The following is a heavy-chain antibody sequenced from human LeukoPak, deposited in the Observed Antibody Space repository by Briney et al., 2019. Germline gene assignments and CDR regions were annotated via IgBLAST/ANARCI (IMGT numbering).Heavy chain of an antibody. V-gene: IGHV3-64D*06. CDR1: GFTFSSCA. J-gene: IGHJ4*02. D-gene: IGHD1-7*01. CDR2: ISTNGGST. Sequence: PGGSLRLSCSASGFTFSSCAMHWVRQAPGKGLEYVSLISTNGGSTSYADSVKGRFIISRDNAKNTLYLQMSSLRTEDMAIYYCVKDQSGTWSFDYWGQGTLVTVSS. CDR3: VKDQSGTWSFDY.